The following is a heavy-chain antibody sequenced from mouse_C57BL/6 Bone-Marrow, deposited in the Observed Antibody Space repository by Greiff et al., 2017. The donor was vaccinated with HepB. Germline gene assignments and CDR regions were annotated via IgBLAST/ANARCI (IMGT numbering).Heavy chain of an antibody. D-gene: IGHD3-2*02. J-gene: IGHJ3*01. CDR3: LDSSGYA. CDR2: INPGSGGT. V-gene: IGHV1-54*01. CDR1: GYAFTNYL. Sequence: QVQLKQSGAELVRPGTSVKVSCKASGYAFTNYLIEWVKQRPGQGLEWIGVINPGSGGTNYNEKFKGKATLTADKSSSTAYMQLSSLTSEDSAVYFCLDSSGYAWGQGTLVTVSA.